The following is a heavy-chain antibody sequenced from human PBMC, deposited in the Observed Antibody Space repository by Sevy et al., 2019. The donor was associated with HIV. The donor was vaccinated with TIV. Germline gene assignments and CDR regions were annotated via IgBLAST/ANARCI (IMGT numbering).Heavy chain of an antibody. Sequence: ASVKVSCKVSGNTLTQLSMHWVRQVPGKGLEWMGSFDPEDDERIYAQKFQGRVTMTEDTSTDTAYMELSSLKSEDTAVYYCATTKDYYENSSDPFDYWGQGTLVTVSS. CDR2: FDPEDDER. V-gene: IGHV1-24*01. D-gene: IGHD3-22*01. J-gene: IGHJ4*02. CDR3: ATTKDYYENSSDPFDY. CDR1: GNTLTQLS.